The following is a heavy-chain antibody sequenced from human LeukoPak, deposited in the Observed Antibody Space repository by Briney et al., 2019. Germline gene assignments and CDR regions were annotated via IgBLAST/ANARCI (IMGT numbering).Heavy chain of an antibody. V-gene: IGHV5-51*01. Sequence: GESLQISCKGSGYSFTNYWIGWVRQMPGKGLELMGIIYPGDSDTRYSPSFQGQVTISADKSISTAYLQWSSLKASGTAMYYCARRTTVTPYYFDSWGQGTLVTVSS. J-gene: IGHJ4*02. CDR2: IYPGDSDT. CDR3: ARRTTVTPYYFDS. CDR1: GYSFTNYW. D-gene: IGHD4-17*01.